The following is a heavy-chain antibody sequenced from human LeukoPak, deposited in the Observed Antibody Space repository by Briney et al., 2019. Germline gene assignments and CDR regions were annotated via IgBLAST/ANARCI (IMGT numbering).Heavy chain of an antibody. J-gene: IGHJ2*01. CDR1: GGSLSSYY. CDR2: IYYSGST. Sequence: SETLSLTRTVSGGSLSSYYWSWIRQPPGKGLEWIGYIYYSGSTNYNPSRKSRVTISVDTSKNQFALKLSSVTAADRAVYYWARAQWLAKLAFYWSSDLGGGATLVTVSS. CDR3: ARAQWLAKLAFYWSSDL. V-gene: IGHV4-59*01. D-gene: IGHD6-19*01.